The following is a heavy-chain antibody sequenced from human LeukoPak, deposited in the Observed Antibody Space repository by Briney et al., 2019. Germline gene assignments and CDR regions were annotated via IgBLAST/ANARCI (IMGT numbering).Heavy chain of an antibody. Sequence: GESLKISCKGSGYSFTSYWIGWVRQMPGKGLEWMGIIYPGDSDTRYSPSFQGQVTISADKSISTAYLQWSSLKASDTAMYYCASSFPGTTPSEPFLDYWGQGTLVTVSS. D-gene: IGHD1-7*01. CDR3: ASSFPGTTPSEPFLDY. CDR2: IYPGDSDT. CDR1: GYSFTSYW. J-gene: IGHJ4*02. V-gene: IGHV5-51*01.